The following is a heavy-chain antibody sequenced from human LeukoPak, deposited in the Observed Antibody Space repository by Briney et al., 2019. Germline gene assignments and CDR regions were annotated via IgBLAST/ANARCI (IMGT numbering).Heavy chain of an antibody. V-gene: IGHV4-61*01. Sequence: PSETLTLTCTVSGVSVSSGSYYWSWIRQPPGKGLEWIGYIYYSGSTNYSPSLKSRVTISADTSRNQFSLKLSSVTAADTAVYYCARSARGYRYGDFDHWGQGTLVTVSS. D-gene: IGHD5-18*01. CDR3: ARSARGYRYGDFDH. CDR1: GVSVSSGSYY. J-gene: IGHJ4*02. CDR2: IYYSGST.